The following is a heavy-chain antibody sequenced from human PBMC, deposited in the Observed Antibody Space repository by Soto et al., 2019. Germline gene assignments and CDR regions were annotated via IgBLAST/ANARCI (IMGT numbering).Heavy chain of an antibody. D-gene: IGHD2-15*01. Sequence: EVQLVESGGGLVKPGGSLRLSCAASGFTFSSYSMNWVRQAPGKGLEWVSSISSSSSYIYYADSVKGRFTISRDNAKNSLYLQMNSLRAEDTAVYYCARDEDGGNLFGYWGQGTLVTVSS. CDR2: ISSSSSYI. CDR1: GFTFSSYS. CDR3: ARDEDGGNLFGY. V-gene: IGHV3-21*01. J-gene: IGHJ4*02.